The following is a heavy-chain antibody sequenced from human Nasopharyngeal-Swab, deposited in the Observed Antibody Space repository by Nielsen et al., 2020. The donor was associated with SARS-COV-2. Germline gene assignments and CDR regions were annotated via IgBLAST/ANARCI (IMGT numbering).Heavy chain of an antibody. J-gene: IGHJ4*02. V-gene: IGHV3-21*01. CDR2: ISSSGDYI. CDR1: GFTFTLYT. CDR3: TRDTPAMLAY. Sequence: GGSLRLSCAASGFTFTLYTMNWVRQAPGKGLEWVSAISSSGDYIYHAASVKGRFTISRDNAKNSLYLQMNSLRAEDTAVYYCTRDTPAMLAYWGRGTLVTVSS.